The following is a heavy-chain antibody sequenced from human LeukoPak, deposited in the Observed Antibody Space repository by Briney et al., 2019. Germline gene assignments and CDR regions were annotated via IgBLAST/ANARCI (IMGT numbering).Heavy chain of an antibody. CDR3: ARAHHLDYGDWFDP. D-gene: IGHD4-17*01. CDR1: GGSISSYF. Sequence: SETLSLTCSVSGGSISSYFWSWIRQSAEKELEWIGRIHASGTIMYNPSLMSRVTMSMDTSKNQFSPKMSSVTAADTAVYYCARAHHLDYGDWFDPWGQGILVPVSS. CDR2: IHASGTI. J-gene: IGHJ5*02. V-gene: IGHV4-4*07.